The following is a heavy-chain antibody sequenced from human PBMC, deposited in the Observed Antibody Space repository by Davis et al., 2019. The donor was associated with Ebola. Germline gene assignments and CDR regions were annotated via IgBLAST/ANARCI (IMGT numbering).Heavy chain of an antibody. D-gene: IGHD6-6*01. Sequence: GESLKISCAASGFTFSSYAMSWVRQAPGKGLEWVSAISGSGGSTYYADSVKGRFTISRDNSKNTLYLQMNSLRAEDTAVYYCASNLGDSSSSIYYYYGMDVWGQGTTVTVSS. CDR3: ASNLGDSSSSIYYYYGMDV. J-gene: IGHJ6*02. CDR1: GFTFSSYA. V-gene: IGHV3-23*01. CDR2: ISGSGGST.